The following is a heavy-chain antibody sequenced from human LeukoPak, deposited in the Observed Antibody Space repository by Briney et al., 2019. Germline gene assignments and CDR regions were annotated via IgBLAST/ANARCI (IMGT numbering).Heavy chain of an antibody. D-gene: IGHD2-15*01. CDR1: GFTFTNYA. V-gene: IGHV3-23*01. CDR2: IIANGGRA. J-gene: IGHJ5*02. CDR3: AKDQVVVAASSPGWFDP. Sequence: GGSLRLSCAASGFTFTNYAMSWVRQAPGKGLEWVSSIIANGGRAYYADSVKGRFTISRDNSEHTLYLQMNSLRAEDTAVYYCAKDQVVVAASSPGWFDPWGQGTLVTVSS.